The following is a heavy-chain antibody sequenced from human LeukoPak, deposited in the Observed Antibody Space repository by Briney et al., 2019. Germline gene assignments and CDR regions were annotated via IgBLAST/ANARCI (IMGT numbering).Heavy chain of an antibody. CDR2: ISGSAYST. D-gene: IGHD2-15*01. J-gene: IGHJ4*02. CDR3: AKETVAAPPIDY. V-gene: IGHV3-23*01. Sequence: GGSLRLSCAASGFTFSSYARSWVRQAPGKGLEWVSAISGSAYSTYYADSVKGRFTISRDNSKNTLYLQMNSLRAEDTAVYYCAKETVAAPPIDYWGQGTLVTASS. CDR1: GFTFSSYA.